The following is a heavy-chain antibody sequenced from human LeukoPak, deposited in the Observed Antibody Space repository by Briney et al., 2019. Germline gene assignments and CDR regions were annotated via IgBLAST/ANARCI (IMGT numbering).Heavy chain of an antibody. CDR3: TTGGGPGSYFYYGMDV. Sequence: GGSLRLSCAASGFTFSNAWMSWVRQAPGKGLEWVGRIKSKTDGGTTDYAAPVKGRFTISRDDSKNTLYLQMNSLKTEDTAVYCCTTGGGPGSYFYYGMDVWGKGTTVTVSS. CDR2: IKSKTDGGTT. J-gene: IGHJ6*04. V-gene: IGHV3-15*01. CDR1: GFTFSNAW. D-gene: IGHD3-10*01.